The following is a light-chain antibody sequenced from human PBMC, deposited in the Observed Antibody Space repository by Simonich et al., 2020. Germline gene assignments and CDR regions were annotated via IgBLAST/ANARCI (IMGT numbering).Light chain of an antibody. Sequence: QPVLTQSSSASASLGSSVKLTCTLSSGHSSYIIAWHQQQPGKAPRYLMKLEGSGSYNKGCGVPDRFSGSSSGADRYLTISNLQSEDEADYYCETWDSNTHWVFGGGTKLTVL. CDR1: SGHSSYI. CDR3: ETWDSNTHWV. J-gene: IGLJ3*02. V-gene: IGLV4-60*03. CDR2: LEGSGSY.